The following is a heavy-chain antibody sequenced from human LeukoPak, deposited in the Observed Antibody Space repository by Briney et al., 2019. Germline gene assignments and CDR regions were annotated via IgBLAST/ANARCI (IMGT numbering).Heavy chain of an antibody. D-gene: IGHD5-18*01. CDR3: ARDSGYSYGYASDY. J-gene: IGHJ4*02. CDR2: IISSSSYI. Sequence: GSLRLSCAASGFTFSSYSMNWVRQAPGKGLEWVSSIISSSSYIYYTDSVKGRFTISRDNAKNSLYLQMNSLRAEDTAVYYCARDSGYSYGYASDYWGQGTLVTVSS. CDR1: GFTFSSYS. V-gene: IGHV3-21*01.